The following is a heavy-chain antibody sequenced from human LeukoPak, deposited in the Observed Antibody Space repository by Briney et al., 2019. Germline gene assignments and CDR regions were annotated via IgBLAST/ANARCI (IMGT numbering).Heavy chain of an antibody. CDR2: IIPILGIA. J-gene: IGHJ4*02. CDR3: ARDPETVVRGVIIDY. CDR1: AGTFSSYA. D-gene: IGHD3-10*01. Sequence: SVKVSCKASAGTFSSYAISWVRQAPGQGLEWMGRIIPILGIANYAQKFQGRVTITADKSTSTAYMELSSLRSEDTAVYYCARDPETVVRGVIIDYWGQGTLVTVSS. V-gene: IGHV1-69*04.